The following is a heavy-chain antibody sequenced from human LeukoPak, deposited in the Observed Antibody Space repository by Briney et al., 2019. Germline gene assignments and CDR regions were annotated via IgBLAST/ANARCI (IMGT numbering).Heavy chain of an antibody. CDR2: SDYTGSK. CDR1: GGSISRSGYY. Sequence: SETLSLTCTVSGGSISRSGYYWAWIRQPPGNGLEWIASSDYTGSKTYTPSLKSRVTVSVDTSKNQFFLKLTSVTAADTAVYYCAKDFGDFRTDYWGQGTLVTVSS. V-gene: IGHV4-39*01. J-gene: IGHJ4*02. CDR3: AKDFGDFRTDY. D-gene: IGHD4-17*01.